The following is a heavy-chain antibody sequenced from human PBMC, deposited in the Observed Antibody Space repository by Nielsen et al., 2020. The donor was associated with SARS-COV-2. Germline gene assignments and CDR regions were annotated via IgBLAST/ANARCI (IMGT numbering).Heavy chain of an antibody. Sequence: GGSLRLSCAASGFTFDDYAMHWVRQAPGKGLEWVSGISWNSGSIGYADSVKGRFTISRDNAENSLYLQMNNLRAEDTAVYYCARPYSSGWGHWYFDLWGRGTLVTVSS. D-gene: IGHD6-19*01. J-gene: IGHJ2*01. CDR3: ARPYSSGWGHWYFDL. V-gene: IGHV3-9*01. CDR1: GFTFDDYA. CDR2: ISWNSGSI.